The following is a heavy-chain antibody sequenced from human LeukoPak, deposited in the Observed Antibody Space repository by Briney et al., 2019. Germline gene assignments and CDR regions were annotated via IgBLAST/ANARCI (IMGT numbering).Heavy chain of an antibody. V-gene: IGHV1-8*01. Sequence: ASVKVSCKASGYTFTSYDINWVRQATGQGLEWMGWMNPNSGNTGYAQKFQGRVTMTRNTSISTAYMELRSLRSDDTAVYYCARDSRIAISAPGDYYYYGMDVWGQGTTVTVCS. D-gene: IGHD3-3*02. CDR1: GYTFTSYD. CDR2: MNPNSGNT. J-gene: IGHJ6*02. CDR3: ARDSRIAISAPGDYYYYGMDV.